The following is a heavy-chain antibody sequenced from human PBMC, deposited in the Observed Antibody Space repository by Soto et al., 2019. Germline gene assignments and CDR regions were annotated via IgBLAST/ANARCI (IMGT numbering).Heavy chain of an antibody. CDR3: ASRDCYKILDY. CDR1: GGSISSYY. CDR2: IYYSGST. D-gene: IGHD2-21*01. Sequence: SETLSLTCTVSGGSISSYYWSWIRQPPGKGLEWIGYIYYSGSTNYNPSLKSRVTISVDTSKNQFSLKLSSVTAADTAVYYCASRDCYKILDYCGQGTLVTVPP. J-gene: IGHJ4*02. V-gene: IGHV4-59*01.